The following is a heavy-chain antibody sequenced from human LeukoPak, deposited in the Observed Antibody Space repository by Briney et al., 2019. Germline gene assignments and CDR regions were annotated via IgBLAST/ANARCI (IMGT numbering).Heavy chain of an antibody. CDR1: GYTFTGYY. V-gene: IGHV1-2*02. Sequence: ASVEVSCKASGYTFTGYYMHWVRQAPGQGLEWMGWINPNSGGTNYAQKFQGRVTMTRDTSISTAYMELSWLRSDDTAVYYCARRVEYQLLYWFDPWGQGTLVTVSS. CDR3: ARRVEYQLLYWFDP. J-gene: IGHJ5*02. D-gene: IGHD2-2*01. CDR2: INPNSGGT.